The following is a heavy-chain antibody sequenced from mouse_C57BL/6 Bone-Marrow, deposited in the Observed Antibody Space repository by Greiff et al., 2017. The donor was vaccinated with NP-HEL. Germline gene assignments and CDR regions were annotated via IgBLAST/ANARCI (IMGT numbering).Heavy chain of an antibody. Sequence: EVKLVESGGDLVKPGGSLKLSCAASGFTFSSYGMSWVRQTPDKRLEWVATISSGGSYTYYPDSVKGRFTISRDNAKNTLYLHMSSLKSEDTAMYYCARHYYSNYFDYWGQGTTPTVSS. CDR3: ARHYYSNYFDY. V-gene: IGHV5-6*01. CDR2: ISSGGSYT. J-gene: IGHJ2*01. D-gene: IGHD2-5*01. CDR1: GFTFSSYG.